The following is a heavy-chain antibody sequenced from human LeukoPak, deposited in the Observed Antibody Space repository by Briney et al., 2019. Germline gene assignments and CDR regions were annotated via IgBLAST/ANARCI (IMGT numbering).Heavy chain of an antibody. CDR2: INYSGST. V-gene: IGHV4-59*01. CDR1: GGSITTYY. J-gene: IGHJ6*02. CDR3: ARAQLNLLVDFGMDV. Sequence: PSETLSLTCTVSGGSITTYYWTWIRQPPGKGLEWIGYINYSGSTNYNPSLKSRVTISVDTSKNQFSLKLSSVTAADTAVYYCARAQLNLLVDFGMDVWGQGTTVTVSS. D-gene: IGHD1-1*01.